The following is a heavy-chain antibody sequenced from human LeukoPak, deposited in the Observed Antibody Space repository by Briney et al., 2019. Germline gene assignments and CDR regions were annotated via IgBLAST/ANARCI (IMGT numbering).Heavy chain of an antibody. V-gene: IGHV3-21*01. CDR3: ARAPYYYDSSGHYSSDY. D-gene: IGHD3-22*01. Sequence: GGSLRLSCAASGFTFSSYSMNWVRQAPGKGLERVSSISSSSSYIYYADSVKGRFTISRDNAKNSLYLQMNSLRAEDTAVYYCARAPYYYDSSGHYSSDYWGQGTLVTVSS. J-gene: IGHJ4*02. CDR2: ISSSSSYI. CDR1: GFTFSSYS.